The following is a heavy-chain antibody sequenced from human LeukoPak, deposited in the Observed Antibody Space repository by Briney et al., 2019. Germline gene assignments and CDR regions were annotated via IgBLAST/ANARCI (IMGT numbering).Heavy chain of an antibody. Sequence: AASVKVSCKASGYTFTGYYIHWVRQAPGQGLEWMGWINPNSGGTNYAQKFLGRVTMTRDTSIGTVYMELSRLRSDDTAVYYCARGSYCNSGSCHYDFDHWGQGTLVTVSS. V-gene: IGHV1-2*02. CDR1: GYTFTGYY. J-gene: IGHJ4*02. CDR2: INPNSGGT. CDR3: ARGSYCNSGSCHYDFDH. D-gene: IGHD2-15*01.